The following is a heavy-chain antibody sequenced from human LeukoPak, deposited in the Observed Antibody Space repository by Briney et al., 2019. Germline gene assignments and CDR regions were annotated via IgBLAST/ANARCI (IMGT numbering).Heavy chain of an antibody. V-gene: IGHV1-69*13. Sequence: SVKVSCKASGYTFTGYYMHWVRQAPGQGLEWMGGIIPIFGTANYAQKFQGRVTITADESTSTAYMELSSLRSEDTAVYYCAGPGYSSSRYGPYYYYGMDVWGQGTTVTVSS. J-gene: IGHJ6*02. D-gene: IGHD6-13*01. CDR2: IIPIFGTA. CDR3: AGPGYSSSRYGPYYYYGMDV. CDR1: GYTFTGYY.